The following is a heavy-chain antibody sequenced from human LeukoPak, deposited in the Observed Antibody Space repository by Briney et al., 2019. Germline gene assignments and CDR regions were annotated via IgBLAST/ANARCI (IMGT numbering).Heavy chain of an antibody. J-gene: IGHJ5*02. D-gene: IGHD2-15*01. CDR2: ITTYNGNT. CDR3: ARLSPPIASFCSGGTCYSGGFDP. Sequence: ASVKVSCKASGYTFTSYGITWVRQAPGQGLEGMGWITTYNGNTYYAQNFQGRVTMTADTSTSTAYMEVRSLRSDDTAVYYCARLSPPIASFCSGGTCYSGGFDPWGQGTLVTVSS. CDR1: GYTFTSYG. V-gene: IGHV1-18*01.